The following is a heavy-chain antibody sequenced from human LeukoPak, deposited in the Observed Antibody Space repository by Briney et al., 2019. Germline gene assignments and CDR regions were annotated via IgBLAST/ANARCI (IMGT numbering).Heavy chain of an antibody. CDR3: ARVESSSWGYYYYYYMDV. Sequence: GASVKVSCKASGYTFTSYGINWVRQATGQGLEWMGWMNPNSGNTGYAQKFQGRATMTRNTSISTAYMELSSLRSEDTAVYYCARVESSSWGYYYYYYMDVWGKGTTVTVSS. CDR1: GYTFTSYG. V-gene: IGHV1-8*01. CDR2: MNPNSGNT. D-gene: IGHD6-13*01. J-gene: IGHJ6*03.